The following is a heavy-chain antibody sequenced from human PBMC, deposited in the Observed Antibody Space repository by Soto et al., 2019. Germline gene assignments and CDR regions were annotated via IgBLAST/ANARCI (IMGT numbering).Heavy chain of an antibody. CDR2: IHYSGSV. V-gene: IGHV4-30-4*01. Sequence: PSETLSLTCPVSGGSIRSEYYYWTWIRQAPGKGLEWIGYIHYSGSVHYNPSLQSRLTMSVDTSKNLFSLNLSSVTAADTAVYFCAREDDGGDRDYYGLDVWGQGTTVTVSS. D-gene: IGHD2-21*02. CDR3: AREDDGGDRDYYGLDV. J-gene: IGHJ6*02. CDR1: GGSIRSEYYY.